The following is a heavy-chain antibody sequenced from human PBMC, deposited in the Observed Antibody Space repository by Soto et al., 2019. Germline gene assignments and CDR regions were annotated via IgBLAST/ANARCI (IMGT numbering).Heavy chain of an antibody. D-gene: IGHD3-16*01. Sequence: PGGSLRLSCAASGFTFSSYAMHWVRQAPGKGLEWVAVISYDGSNKYYADSVKGRFTISRDNSKNTLYLQMNSLRAEDTAVYYCARDTMTGGHYYYYGMDVWGQGTTVTVSS. V-gene: IGHV3-30-3*01. CDR3: ARDTMTGGHYYYYGMDV. CDR1: GFTFSSYA. CDR2: ISYDGSNK. J-gene: IGHJ6*02.